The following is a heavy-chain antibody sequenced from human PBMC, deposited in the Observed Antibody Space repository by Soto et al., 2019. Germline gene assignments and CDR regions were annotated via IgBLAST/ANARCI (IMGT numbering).Heavy chain of an antibody. Sequence: EVQLMESGGGLEQPGGSRRLSCAASGFTFSGYDMNWVRQAPGKGLEWISFISSSSSNIYYADSVKGRFTISRDDAKNSLYLQMNSLRAEDTAVYYCARYTYQSAFDIWGQGTMVTVSS. D-gene: IGHD2-2*01. CDR1: GFTFSGYD. CDR2: ISSSSSNI. V-gene: IGHV3-48*01. J-gene: IGHJ3*02. CDR3: ARYTYQSAFDI.